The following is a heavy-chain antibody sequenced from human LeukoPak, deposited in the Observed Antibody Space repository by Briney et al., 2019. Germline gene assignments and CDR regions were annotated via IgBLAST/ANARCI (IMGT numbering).Heavy chain of an antibody. CDR2: IYYSGTT. CDR3: ARGVFGGY. Sequence: SETLSLTCSVSGGSISSSYWSWIRQPPGKGLEWIGYIYYSGTTNYNPSLKSRVSISVDASKNQFSLNLSSVTAADTAVYYCARGVFGGYWGQGTLVTVSS. D-gene: IGHD3-10*01. J-gene: IGHJ4*02. V-gene: IGHV4-59*01. CDR1: GGSISSSY.